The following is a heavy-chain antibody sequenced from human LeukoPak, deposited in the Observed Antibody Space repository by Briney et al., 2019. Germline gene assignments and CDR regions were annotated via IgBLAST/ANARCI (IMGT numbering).Heavy chain of an antibody. J-gene: IGHJ2*01. V-gene: IGHV3-23*01. CDR2: ISGSGDRT. CDR3: AKDRTVGASYWYFDL. Sequence: GGSLRLSCGASGFTFSTNVMTWVRQAPGKGLEWVSAISGSGDRTYYADSVKGRFTISRDSSRNTLFLHMNTLRAEDTAIYYCAKDRTVGASYWYFDLWGRGTLVTVSS. CDR1: GFTFSTNV. D-gene: IGHD1-26*01.